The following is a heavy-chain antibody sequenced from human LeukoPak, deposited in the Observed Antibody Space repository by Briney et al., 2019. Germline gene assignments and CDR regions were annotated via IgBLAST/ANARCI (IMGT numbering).Heavy chain of an antibody. V-gene: IGHV4-34*01. D-gene: IGHD2-15*01. CDR2: INHNGST. CDR3: AALEVAATRGFY. J-gene: IGHJ4*02. CDR1: GGSFSGYY. Sequence: SETLSLTCAVYGGSFSGYYWSWIRQPPGKGLEWIGEINHNGSTNYNPSLKSRVTISVDTSKNQFSLKLSSVTAADTAVYYCAALEVAATRGFYWGQGTLVTVSS.